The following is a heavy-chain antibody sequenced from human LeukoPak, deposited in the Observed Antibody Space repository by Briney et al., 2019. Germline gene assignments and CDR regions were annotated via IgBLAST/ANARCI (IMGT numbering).Heavy chain of an antibody. CDR2: ISGSGGST. CDR1: GFTFSSYA. V-gene: IGHV3-23*01. Sequence: GGSLRLSCAASGFTFSSYAMSWVRQAPGKGLEWVSAISGSGGSTYYADSVKGRFTISRDNSKNTLYLQMNSLRAEDTAVYYCARDKGYSSSWYSFDYWGQGTLVTVSS. D-gene: IGHD6-13*01. CDR3: ARDKGYSSSWYSFDY. J-gene: IGHJ4*02.